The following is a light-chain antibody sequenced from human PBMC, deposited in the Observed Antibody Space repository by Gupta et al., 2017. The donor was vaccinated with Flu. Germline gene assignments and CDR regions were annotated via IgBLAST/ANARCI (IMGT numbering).Light chain of an antibody. Sequence: GSVACSAGSTNIGSNSVGWYQQQPGAAPTLLIYSNNERRAGGPDGFSGAKYATSAAVASSGLQADDEADYYCAAGDDSRNGEVFGGGTKLTVL. J-gene: IGLJ2*01. V-gene: IGLV1-44*01. CDR1: STNIGSNS. CDR3: AAGDDSRNGEV. CDR2: SNN.